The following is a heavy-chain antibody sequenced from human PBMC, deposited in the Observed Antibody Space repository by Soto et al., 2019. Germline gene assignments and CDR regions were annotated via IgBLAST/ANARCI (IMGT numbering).Heavy chain of an antibody. CDR3: AHRRRGDRYNKYYFDY. V-gene: IGHV2-5*02. J-gene: IGHJ4*02. Sequence: QITLKESGPTLVKPTQTLTLTCTFSGFSLSTSGEGVGWIRQPPGKALEWLALIYWDDDKRYSPSLKSRLTITKDTSNNQVVLTMTNMDPVDTATYYCAHRRRGDRYNKYYFDYWGQGTLVTVSS. D-gene: IGHD4-4*01. CDR2: IYWDDDK. CDR1: GFSLSTSGEG.